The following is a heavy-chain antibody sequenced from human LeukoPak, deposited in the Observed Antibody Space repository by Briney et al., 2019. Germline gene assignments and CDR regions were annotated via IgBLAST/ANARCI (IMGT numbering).Heavy chain of an antibody. CDR3: AKSHSVAQRGYFDY. CDR2: VANSGVDT. Sequence: GGSLRLSCAASGFTFSTYAMSWVRQAPEKGLEWVSTVANSGVDTYYADSVRGRFTISRDNSRNTVYLQINSLRAEDTAVYYCAKSHSVAQRGYFDYWGQGTLVTVSS. V-gene: IGHV3-23*01. CDR1: GFTFSTYA. J-gene: IGHJ4*02. D-gene: IGHD4-23*01.